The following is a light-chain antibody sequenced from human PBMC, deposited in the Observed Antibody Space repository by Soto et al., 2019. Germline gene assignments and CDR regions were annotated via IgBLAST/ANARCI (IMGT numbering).Light chain of an antibody. CDR3: QRRSNWPPKT. J-gene: IGKJ1*01. CDR1: QSVSTSY. Sequence: HSPGTVCLSPGARATRSSRAIQSVSTSYLAWYQQKGGKAPRILIHGASCSATGIPDRFSGSGSGTDFTLPISSLEPADFAVYYCQRRSNWPPKTFGQGTKVDIK. V-gene: IGKV3D-20*02. CDR2: GAS.